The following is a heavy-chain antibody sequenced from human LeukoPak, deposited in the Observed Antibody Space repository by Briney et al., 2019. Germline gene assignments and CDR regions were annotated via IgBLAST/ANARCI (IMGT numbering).Heavy chain of an antibody. J-gene: IGHJ6*02. V-gene: IGHV1-2*02. CDR1: GYTFTSYD. D-gene: IGHD3-16*02. Sequence: ASVKVSCKASGYTFTSYDINWVRQATGQGLEWMGWINPNSGGTNYAQKFQGRVTMTRDTSISTAYMELSRLRSDDTAVYYCARVSLLYYYYGMDVWGQGTTVTVSS. CDR3: ARVSLLYYYYGMDV. CDR2: INPNSGGT.